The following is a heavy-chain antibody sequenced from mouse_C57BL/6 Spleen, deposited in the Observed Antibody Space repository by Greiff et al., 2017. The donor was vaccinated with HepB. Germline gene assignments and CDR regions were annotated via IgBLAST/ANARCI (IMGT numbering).Heavy chain of an antibody. CDR1: GFSLTSYG. CDR2: IWSGGST. V-gene: IGHV2-2*01. Sequence: QVQLKESGPGLVQPSQSLSITCTVSGFSLTSYGVHWVRQSPGKGLEWLGVIWSGGSTDYNAAFISRLSISKDNSKSQVFFKMNGLQADDTAIYYCATIYYDYDGGLDYWGQGTTLTVSS. CDR3: ATIYYDYDGGLDY. J-gene: IGHJ2*01. D-gene: IGHD2-4*01.